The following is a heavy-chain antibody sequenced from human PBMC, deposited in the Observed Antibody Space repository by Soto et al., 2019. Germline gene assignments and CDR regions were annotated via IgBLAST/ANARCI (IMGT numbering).Heavy chain of an antibody. D-gene: IGHD6-13*01. V-gene: IGHV4-30-4*01. CDR2: IYYSGST. Sequence: SETLSLTCTVSGGSISSGDYYWSWIRQPPGKGLEWIGYIYYSGSTYYNPSLKSRVTISVDTSKNQFSLKLSSVTAADTAVYYCARDLESSSWHKRGGWFDPWGQGTLVTVS. J-gene: IGHJ5*02. CDR1: GGSISSGDYY. CDR3: ARDLESSSWHKRGGWFDP.